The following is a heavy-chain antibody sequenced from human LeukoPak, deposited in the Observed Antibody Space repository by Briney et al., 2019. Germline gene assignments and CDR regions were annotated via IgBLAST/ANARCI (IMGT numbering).Heavy chain of an antibody. CDR2: IIPIFGTA. CDR1: RGTLSSYA. J-gene: IGHJ4*02. CDR3: ARGESPGDTAMEAGDY. D-gene: IGHD5-18*01. V-gene: IGHV1-69*01. Sequence: ASVKVSFKASRGTLSSYAISWVRPPPGQGLEWMGGIIPIFGTANYAQKFQGRVTITADQSTSTAYMEMSSLRSEDTAVYYCARGESPGDTAMEAGDYWGQGTLVTVSS.